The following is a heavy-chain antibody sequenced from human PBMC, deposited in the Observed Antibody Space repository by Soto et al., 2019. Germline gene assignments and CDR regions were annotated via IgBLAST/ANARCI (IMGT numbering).Heavy chain of an antibody. J-gene: IGHJ4*02. Sequence: PGGSLRLSCAASGFTFSSYWMSWVRQAPGKGLEWVSGISWNSGSIGYADSVKGRFTISRDNAKNSLYLQMNSLRAEDTALYYCAKGGHYYDPSPYYFDYWGQGTLVTVSS. D-gene: IGHD3-22*01. CDR3: AKGGHYYDPSPYYFDY. CDR2: ISWNSGSI. CDR1: GFTFSSYW. V-gene: IGHV3-9*01.